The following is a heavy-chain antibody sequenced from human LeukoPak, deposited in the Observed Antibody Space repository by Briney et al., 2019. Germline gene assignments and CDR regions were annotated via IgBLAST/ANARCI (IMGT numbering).Heavy chain of an antibody. CDR1: GFTFSNYE. D-gene: IGHD2-2*01. CDR2: ISSSGTTI. J-gene: IGHJ4*02. V-gene: IGHV3-48*03. Sequence: PGGSLRLSCAASGFTFSNYEMNWVRQAPGKGLEWVSYISSSGTTIYYADSVKGRFTISRDNAKNSLYLQMNSLRAEDTAVYYCARRYCSSTSCLIDYWGQGTLVTVSS. CDR3: ARRYCSSTSCLIDY.